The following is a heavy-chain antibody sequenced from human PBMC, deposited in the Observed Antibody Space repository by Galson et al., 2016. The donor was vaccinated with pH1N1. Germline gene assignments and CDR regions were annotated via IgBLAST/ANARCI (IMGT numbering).Heavy chain of an antibody. D-gene: IGHD1-1*01. CDR3: ERDQNWNLYY. CDR1: GYTFTTFG. J-gene: IGHJ4*02. Sequence: SVKVSCKASGYTFTTFGISWVRQAPGKGLEWLGWVSTSKGNTKNAQRLQDRVTMTRDTSTSTVFMELTSLISDDTAIYYCERDQNWNLYYWGQGTLVTVSS. CDR2: VSTSKGNT. V-gene: IGHV1-18*01.